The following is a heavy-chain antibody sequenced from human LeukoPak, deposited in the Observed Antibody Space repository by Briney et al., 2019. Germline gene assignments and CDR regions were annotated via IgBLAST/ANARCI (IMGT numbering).Heavy chain of an antibody. CDR1: GVSISSGDYY. CDR2: IYYSGST. D-gene: IGHD1-7*01. J-gene: IGHJ4*02. V-gene: IGHV4-30-4*08. CDR3: ARDNWNFVDY. Sequence: KPSETLSLTCTVSGVSISSGDYYWSWIRQPPGQGLEWIGYIYYSGSTYYNASLKSRVTISVDTSKNKFSLKLSCVTAADTGVYYCARDNWNFVDYWGQGTLVTVSS.